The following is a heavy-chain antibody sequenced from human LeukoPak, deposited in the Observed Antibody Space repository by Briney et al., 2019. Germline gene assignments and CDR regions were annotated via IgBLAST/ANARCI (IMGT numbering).Heavy chain of an antibody. CDR3: ARGIGRLRFDY. CDR2: MNLNSGDT. V-gene: IGHV1-8*02. D-gene: IGHD5-12*01. Sequence: ASVKVSCKASGYTFTSYGISWVRQAPGQGLEWMGWMNLNSGDTYYAQNFQGRFSITSDTSKSTTYMDLASLAPEDTAVYYCARGIGRLRFDYWGQGTLVTVSS. J-gene: IGHJ4*02. CDR1: GYTFTSYG.